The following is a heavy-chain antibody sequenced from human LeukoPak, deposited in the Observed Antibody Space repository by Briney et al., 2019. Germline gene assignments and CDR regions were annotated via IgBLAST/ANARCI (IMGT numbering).Heavy chain of an antibody. CDR3: ASIAAAGYPTS. J-gene: IGHJ5*02. D-gene: IGHD6-13*01. CDR1: GGSFSGYY. CDR2: INHSGST. Sequence: PSETLSLTCAVYGGSFSGYYWSWIRQPPGKGLEWIGEINHSGSTNYNPSLKSRVTISVDTSKNQFSLKLSSVTAADTAVYYCASIAAAGYPTSWGQGTLVTVSS. V-gene: IGHV4-34*01.